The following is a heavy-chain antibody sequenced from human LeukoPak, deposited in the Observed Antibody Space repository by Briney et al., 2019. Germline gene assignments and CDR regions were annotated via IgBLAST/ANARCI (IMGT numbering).Heavy chain of an antibody. CDR1: GGSISSTSYY. CDR2: IYYSGST. CDR3: AGSSSWYYFDS. D-gene: IGHD6-13*01. J-gene: IGHJ4*02. V-gene: IGHV4-39*01. Sequence: PSETLSLTCTVSGGSISSTSYYWGWIRQPPGKGLEWIGTIYYSGSTYYNPSLKRRVTISVDTSNNQFSLKLSSVTAAETAVYYCAGSSSWYYFDSWGQGTLVTVSS.